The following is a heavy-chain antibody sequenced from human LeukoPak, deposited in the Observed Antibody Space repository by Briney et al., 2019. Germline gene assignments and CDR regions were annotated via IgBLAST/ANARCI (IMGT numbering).Heavy chain of an antibody. CDR1: GGSISSGGYY. J-gene: IGHJ4*02. V-gene: IGHV4-30-2*01. Sequence: SQTLSLTCTVSGGSISSGGYYWSWIRQPPGKGLEWIGYVYHSGSTYYNPSLKSRVTISVDRSKNQFSLKLSSVTAADTAVYYCARCYSSSWQRLDNWGQGTLVIVSS. CDR2: VYHSGST. CDR3: ARCYSSSWQRLDN. D-gene: IGHD6-13*01.